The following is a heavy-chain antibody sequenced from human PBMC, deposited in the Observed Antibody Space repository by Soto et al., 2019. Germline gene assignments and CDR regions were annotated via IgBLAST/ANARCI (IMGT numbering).Heavy chain of an antibody. J-gene: IGHJ5*02. CDR1: GYSFSTYG. CDR3: ARLLTAGSFDP. Sequence: SVKVSCKASGYSFSTYGISWVRQAPGQGLEWMGGIIPIFGTANYAQKFQGRVTITADESTSTAYMELSSLRSEDTAVYYCARLLTAGSFDPWGQGTLVTVSS. CDR2: IIPIFGTA. V-gene: IGHV1-69*13. D-gene: IGHD3-9*01.